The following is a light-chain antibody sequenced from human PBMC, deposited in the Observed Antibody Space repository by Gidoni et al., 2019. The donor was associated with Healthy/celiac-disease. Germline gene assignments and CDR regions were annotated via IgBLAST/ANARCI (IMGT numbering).Light chain of an antibody. V-gene: IGKV2-28*01. J-gene: IGKJ4*01. CDR1: QGLLQSNSYTY. CDR2: LGS. Sequence: IVMTHSLPFLPVTPGEPASISCRSSQGLLQSNSYTYLDWYLQKPGQSPQLLIYLGSNRASGVPDRFSGSGSGTEFTLKISRVEDEDVGVYYCMQDLQTPTFGGGTKVEIK. CDR3: MQDLQTPT.